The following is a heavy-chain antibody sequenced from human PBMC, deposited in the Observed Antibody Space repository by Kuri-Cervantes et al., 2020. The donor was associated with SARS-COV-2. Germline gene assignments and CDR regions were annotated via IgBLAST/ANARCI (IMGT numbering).Heavy chain of an antibody. CDR2: IIPIFGTA. D-gene: IGHD3-3*01. CDR3: AREGGGTIQYYYYGMDV. V-gene: IGHV1-69*06. J-gene: IGHJ6*02. CDR1: GGTFSSYA. Sequence: SVKVSCKASGGTFSSYAISWVRQAPGQGLEWMGGIIPIFGTANYAQKFQGRVTITADKSTSTAYMELSSLRSEDTAVYYCAREGGGTIQYYYYGMDVWGQGNTVTGAS.